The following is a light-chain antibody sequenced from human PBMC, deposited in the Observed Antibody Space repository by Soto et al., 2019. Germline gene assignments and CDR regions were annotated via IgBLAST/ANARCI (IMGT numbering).Light chain of an antibody. J-gene: IGLJ2*01. CDR3: SSYACSNKVV. CDR1: SSDVGGYNY. Sequence: QSALTQPPSASGSPGQSVTISCTGTSSDVGGYNYVSWYQQHPGKAPKLMIYEVSKRPSGVPDRFSGSKSGNTASLTVSGLQAEDEAYYYCSSYACSNKVVFGGGTKFTVL. CDR2: EVS. V-gene: IGLV2-8*01.